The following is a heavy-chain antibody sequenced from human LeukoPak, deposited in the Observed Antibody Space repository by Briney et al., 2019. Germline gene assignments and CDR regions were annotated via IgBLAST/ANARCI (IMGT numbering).Heavy chain of an antibody. V-gene: IGHV3-53*04. CDR2: IYGGGDT. Sequence: GGSLRLSCAVSGFTFNSFPLTWVRQAPGKGLQWVSLIYGGGDTFYADSVKGRFTISRHNFENTLYLQMNNVRAEDTAVYYCARVGVGTVAGNYFDDWGQGTLVTVS. D-gene: IGHD6-19*01. CDR3: ARVGVGTVAGNYFDD. CDR1: GFTFNSFP. J-gene: IGHJ4*02.